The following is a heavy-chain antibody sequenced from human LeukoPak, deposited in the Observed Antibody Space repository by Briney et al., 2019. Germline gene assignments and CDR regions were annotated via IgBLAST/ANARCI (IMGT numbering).Heavy chain of an antibody. CDR3: AREEYQVLLD. J-gene: IGHJ4*02. CDR2: IDSRSTTI. Sequence: GGSLRLSCATSGFSFSRYEMNWVRQAPGKGLEWVAYIDSRSTTIYYADSMKGRFTISRDNAKNSLYLQMNSLRVGDTAIYYCAREEYQVLLDWGQGILVTVAS. V-gene: IGHV3-48*03. CDR1: GFSFSRYE. D-gene: IGHD2/OR15-2a*01.